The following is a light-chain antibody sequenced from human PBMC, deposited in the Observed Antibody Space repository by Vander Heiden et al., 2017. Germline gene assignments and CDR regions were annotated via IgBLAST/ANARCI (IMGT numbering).Light chain of an antibody. J-gene: IGKJ4*01. V-gene: IGKV1-33*01. Sequence: DIQMTQSPSSLSASVGDRVTITCQARQDISNYLNWYQQKPGKAPKLLIYDASNLETGVPSRFSGSGSGTDFTFTISSLQPEDIATYYCQQYDNLPITFGGWTKVEIK. CDR2: DAS. CDR1: QDISNY. CDR3: QQYDNLPIT.